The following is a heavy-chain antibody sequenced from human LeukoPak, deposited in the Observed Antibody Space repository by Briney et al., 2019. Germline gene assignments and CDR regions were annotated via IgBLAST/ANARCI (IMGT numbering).Heavy chain of an antibody. CDR2: INHSGST. Sequence: SETLSLTCAVYGGSFSGYYWSWIRQPPGKGLEGIGEINHSGSTNYNPSLKSRVTISVDTSKNQFSLKLSSVTAADTAVYYCARRGYGYSFSMDVWGKGTTVTISS. J-gene: IGHJ6*03. CDR3: ARRGYGYSFSMDV. CDR1: GGSFSGYY. D-gene: IGHD5-18*01. V-gene: IGHV4-34*01.